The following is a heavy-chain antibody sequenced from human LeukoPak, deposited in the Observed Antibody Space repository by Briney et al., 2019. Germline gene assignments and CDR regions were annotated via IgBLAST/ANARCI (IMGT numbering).Heavy chain of an antibody. CDR2: IIPIFGTA. J-gene: IGHJ4*02. Sequence: ASVKVSCKASGGTFSSYAIGWVRQAPGQGLEWMGGIIPIFGTANYAQKFQGKVTITADESTSTAYMELSSLRSEDTAVYYCATYSAAGRTYYFDYWGQGALVTVSS. D-gene: IGHD6-13*01. V-gene: IGHV1-69*13. CDR3: ATYSAAGRTYYFDY. CDR1: GGTFSSYA.